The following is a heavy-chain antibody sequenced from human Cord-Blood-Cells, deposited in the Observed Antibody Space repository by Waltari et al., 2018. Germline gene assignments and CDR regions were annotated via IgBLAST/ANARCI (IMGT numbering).Heavy chain of an antibody. CDR1: GFTFSSYE. Sequence: EVQLVESGGGLVQPGGSLRLPCAASGFTFSSYEMNWVRQAPGKGLEWVSYISSSGSTIYYAGSVKGRFTISRDHAKNSLYLQMSSLRAEDTAVYYCARGYSGYDSDYWGQGTLVTVSS. J-gene: IGHJ4*02. CDR2: ISSSGSTI. CDR3: ARGYSGYDSDY. V-gene: IGHV3-48*03. D-gene: IGHD5-12*01.